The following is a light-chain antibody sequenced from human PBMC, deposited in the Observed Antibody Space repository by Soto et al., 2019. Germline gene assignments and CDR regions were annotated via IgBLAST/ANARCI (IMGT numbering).Light chain of an antibody. J-gene: IGKJ1*01. V-gene: IGKV1-5*01. CDR3: QQYTNTNNPWM. Sequence: DIQLTQSPPTLSAPVGDRVTITCRAIQTISTWMAWYQQKPGKAPKLLVYDASTLQSGVASRFSGSGSGTEFTLIISGLQPDDSATYYCQQYTNTNNPWMLGQGTNVDIK. CDR2: DAS. CDR1: QTISTW.